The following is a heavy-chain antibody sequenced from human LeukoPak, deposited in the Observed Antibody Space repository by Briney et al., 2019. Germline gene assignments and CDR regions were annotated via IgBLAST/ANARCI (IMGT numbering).Heavy chain of an antibody. Sequence: SETLSLTCTVSGGSISSYYWSWIRQPPGKGLEWIGYIYYSGSTNYNPSLKSRVTISVDTSKNQFSLKLSSVTAADTAVYYCARVQGYCGGDCYPDYWGQGTLVTVSS. CDR2: IYYSGST. CDR3: ARVQGYCGGDCYPDY. CDR1: GGSISSYY. J-gene: IGHJ4*02. D-gene: IGHD2-21*02. V-gene: IGHV4-59*01.